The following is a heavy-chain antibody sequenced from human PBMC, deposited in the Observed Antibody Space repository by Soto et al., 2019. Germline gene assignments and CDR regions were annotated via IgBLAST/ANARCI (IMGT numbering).Heavy chain of an antibody. V-gene: IGHV3-30-3*01. CDR1: GFTFSSYA. CDR2: ISYDGSNK. CDR3: ASPLLWFGESIEGLPDY. J-gene: IGHJ4*02. D-gene: IGHD3-10*01. Sequence: GGSLRLSCAASGFTFSSYAMHWVRQAPGKGLEWVAVISYDGSNKYYADSVKGRFTISRDNSKNTLYLQMNSLRAEDTAVYYCASPLLWFGESIEGLPDYWGQGTLVTVSS.